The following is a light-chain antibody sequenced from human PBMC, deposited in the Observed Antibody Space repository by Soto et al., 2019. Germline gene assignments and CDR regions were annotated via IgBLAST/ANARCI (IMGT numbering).Light chain of an antibody. V-gene: IGLV2-8*01. CDR3: SSYTSSSTPYV. J-gene: IGLJ1*01. Sequence: QSALTQPPSASGSPGQSVTISCTGAGTDVGQYNYVSWYQQHPGKAPKLLIHHVSRRPSGVPARFSGSKSGNTASLTISGLQAEDEADYYCSSYTSSSTPYVFGTGTKLTVL. CDR2: HVS. CDR1: GTDVGQYNY.